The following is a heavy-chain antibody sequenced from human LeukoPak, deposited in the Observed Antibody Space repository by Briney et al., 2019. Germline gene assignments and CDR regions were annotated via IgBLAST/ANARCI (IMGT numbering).Heavy chain of an antibody. CDR1: GYSFTVYY. V-gene: IGHV1-2*02. CDR2: INPNTGGT. J-gene: IGHJ3*01. Sequence: ASVNVSSAATGYSFTVYYIHWVRQAPGQGLAWIGWINPNTGGTNFAPKFQCRLTFTSDTPMTTAYMDLSSLKSDDTAVYYCARVRTKTIFGASDAFDLWGQGTLVTVSS. D-gene: IGHD3-3*01. CDR3: ARVRTKTIFGASDAFDL.